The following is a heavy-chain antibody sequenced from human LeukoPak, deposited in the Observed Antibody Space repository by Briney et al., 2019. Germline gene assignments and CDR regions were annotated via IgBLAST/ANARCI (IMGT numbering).Heavy chain of an antibody. D-gene: IGHD3-3*01. CDR2: INPNSGGT. CDR3: ARGPYYDFWSGYYNNWFDP. J-gene: IGHJ5*02. CDR1: GYTFTGYY. V-gene: IGHV1-2*02. Sequence: ASVKVSCKASGYTFTGYYMHWVRQAPGQGLEWMGWINPNSGGTNYAQKFQGRVTMTRDTSISTAYMELSRLRSDDTAVYYCARGPYYDFWSGYYNNWFDPWGQGTLVTVSS.